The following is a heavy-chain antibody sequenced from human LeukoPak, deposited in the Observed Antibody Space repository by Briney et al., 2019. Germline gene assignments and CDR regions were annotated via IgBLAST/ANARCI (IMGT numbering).Heavy chain of an antibody. V-gene: IGHV4-39*07. CDR2: ISYSGTT. J-gene: IGHJ5*02. D-gene: IGHD3-10*01. CDR1: GGSISSSNYF. Sequence: SETLSLTCTVSGGSISSSNYFWGWVRQPPGKGLEWIGTISYSGTTHDNPSLKSRVIISVDTSKNQFSLKLSSVTAADTAVYYCASTWIGVFRDLSSGPWGQGTLVTVSS. CDR3: ASTWIGVFRDLSSGP.